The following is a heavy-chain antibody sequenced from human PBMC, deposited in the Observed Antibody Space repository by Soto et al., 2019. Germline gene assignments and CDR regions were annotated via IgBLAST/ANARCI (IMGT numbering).Heavy chain of an antibody. D-gene: IGHD2-21*02. CDR3: AKGDYGGNSPYWYFDL. V-gene: IGHV3-23*01. CDR2: ITGSGGLA. CDR1: GVTFNKYA. Sequence: EVQLLESGGDFVQPGGSLRLSCAVSGVTFNKYAMSWVRLPPGKRQEWVSAITGSGGLAYYADSVKGRFSISRDNSKNILFLQMNRLKDEDSATYYCAKGDYGGNSPYWYFDLWGCGTLGIVSS. J-gene: IGHJ2*01.